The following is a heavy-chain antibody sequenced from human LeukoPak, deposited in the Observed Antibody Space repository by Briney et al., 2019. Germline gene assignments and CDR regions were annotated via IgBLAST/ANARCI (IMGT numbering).Heavy chain of an antibody. Sequence: ASLKVSCRASGDAFTSYAMHWVRQAPGQRLEWMGWINAGNGNTKYSQKFQGRVTITRDTSVSTAYMELSSLRSEDTAVYYCARGQYYYDSTFDYWGQGTLVTVSS. CDR2: INAGNGNT. D-gene: IGHD3-22*01. CDR3: ARGQYYYDSTFDY. CDR1: GDAFTSYA. V-gene: IGHV1-3*01. J-gene: IGHJ4*02.